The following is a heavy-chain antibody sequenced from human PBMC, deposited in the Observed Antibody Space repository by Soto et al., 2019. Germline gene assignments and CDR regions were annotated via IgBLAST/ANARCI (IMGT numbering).Heavy chain of an antibody. V-gene: IGHV1-2*06. D-gene: IGHD2-15*01. Sequence: ASVKVSSKASGYAFSGYFVHWVRQAPGQGPEWMGRMYPDSADIIYAQKFQGRVTMTTDTSISTAYMELSRLTSDDTAVYYCAREMQRGLDVWGQGTTVTVSS. CDR2: MYPDSADI. CDR3: AREMQRGLDV. CDR1: GYAFSGYF. J-gene: IGHJ6*02.